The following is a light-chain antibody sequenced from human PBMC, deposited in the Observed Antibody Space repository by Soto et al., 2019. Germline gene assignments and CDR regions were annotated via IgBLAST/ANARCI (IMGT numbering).Light chain of an antibody. Sequence: QSVLTQPPSASGTPGQRVTISCSGSSSNIGSNYVYWYQQLPGTAPKLLIYRNNQRPSGVPDRFSGSKSGISASLVISGLRSEDEADYYCAAWDDSLSGPVFGGGTQLTVL. CDR2: RNN. CDR3: AAWDDSLSGPV. J-gene: IGLJ7*01. CDR1: SSNIGSNY. V-gene: IGLV1-47*01.